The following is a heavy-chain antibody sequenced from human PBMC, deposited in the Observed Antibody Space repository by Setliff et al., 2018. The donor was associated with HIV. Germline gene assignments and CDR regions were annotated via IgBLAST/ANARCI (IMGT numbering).Heavy chain of an antibody. D-gene: IGHD5-12*01. V-gene: IGHV4-31*03. Sequence: SETLSLTCTVSGGSISSGGYYWSWIRQHPGKGLEWIGYIYYSGSTYYNPSLKSRVTIPIDTSKNQFSLKLSSVTAADTAVYYCARGLVVVTDSDYDTNYYYYYYMDVWGKGTTVTVSS. J-gene: IGHJ6*03. CDR2: IYYSGST. CDR1: GGSISSGGYY. CDR3: ARGLVVVTDSDYDTNYYYYYYMDV.